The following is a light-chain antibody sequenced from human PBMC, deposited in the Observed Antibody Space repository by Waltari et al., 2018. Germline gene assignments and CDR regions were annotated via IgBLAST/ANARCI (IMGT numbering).Light chain of an antibody. CDR2: GKS. CDR3: QSYDSSLSGYV. V-gene: IGLV1-40*01. J-gene: IGLJ1*01. Sequence: QSVLTQPPSVSGAPGQRVTISCTGSSSNIGAGYDVHWYQQLPGTAPKLLIYGKSTRPSGGPKRFSGSKSGTSASLAITGLQAEDEADYYCQSYDSSLSGYVFGTGTKVTVL. CDR1: SSNIGAGYD.